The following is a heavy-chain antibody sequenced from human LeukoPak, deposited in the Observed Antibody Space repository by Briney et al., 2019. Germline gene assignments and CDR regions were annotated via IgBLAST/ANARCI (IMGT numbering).Heavy chain of an antibody. CDR1: GGTFSSYA. J-gene: IGHJ6*03. D-gene: IGHD5-24*01. CDR3: ARVEYYYYYMDV. Sequence: ASVKVSCKASGGTFSSYAISWVRQAPGQGLEWMGGIIPIFGTANYAQKFQGRVTITTDESTSTAYMELSSLRSEDTAVYYCARVEYYYYYMDVWGKGTTVTVSS. V-gene: IGHV1-69*05. CDR2: IIPIFGTA.